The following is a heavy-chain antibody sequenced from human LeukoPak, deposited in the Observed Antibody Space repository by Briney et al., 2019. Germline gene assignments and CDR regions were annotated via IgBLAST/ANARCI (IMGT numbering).Heavy chain of an antibody. D-gene: IGHD3-10*01. CDR1: GFTFDDYA. CDR3: AKALHYYGPGSLPQY. J-gene: IGHJ4*02. CDR2: ISWRSDEI. Sequence: GGSLRLSCAASGFTFDDYALHWVRQAPGKGLEWVSTISWRSDEIGYADSVKGRFTISRDNVKNSLYLQMNSLRPEDTAFYYCAKALHYYGPGSLPQYWGQGTLVTVSS. V-gene: IGHV3-9*01.